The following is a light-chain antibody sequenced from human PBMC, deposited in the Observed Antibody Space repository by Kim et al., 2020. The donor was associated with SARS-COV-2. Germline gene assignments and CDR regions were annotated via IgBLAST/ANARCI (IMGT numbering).Light chain of an antibody. CDR3: ETWDSNTRV. J-gene: IGLJ3*02. CDR2: FEGSGSY. Sequence: SSVKLTSTLSSGHSSYIIAWHQQQPGKAPRYLMKFEGSGSYNKGSGVPDCFSGSSSGADHYLTISNLQSEDEADYYCETWDSNTRVFGGGTQLTV. V-gene: IGLV4-60*03. CDR1: SGHSSYI.